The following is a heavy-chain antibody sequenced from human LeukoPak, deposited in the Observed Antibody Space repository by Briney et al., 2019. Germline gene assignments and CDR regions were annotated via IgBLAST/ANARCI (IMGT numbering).Heavy chain of an antibody. CDR3: ARSYPGTNSYGYFKVPLGAFDI. Sequence: PSQTLSLTCTVSGGSISSGDYYWSWIRQPPGKGLEWIGYIYYSGSTYYNPSLKSRVTISVDTSKNQFSLKLSSVTAADTAVYYCARSYPGTNSYGYFKVPLGAFDIWGQGTMVTVSS. D-gene: IGHD5-18*01. V-gene: IGHV4-30-4*01. J-gene: IGHJ3*02. CDR1: GGSISSGDYY. CDR2: IYYSGST.